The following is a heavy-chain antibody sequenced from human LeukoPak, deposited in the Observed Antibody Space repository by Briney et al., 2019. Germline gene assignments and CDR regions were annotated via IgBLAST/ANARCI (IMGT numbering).Heavy chain of an antibody. J-gene: IGHJ4*02. CDR1: GFTFSSYG. D-gene: IGHD3-10*01. CDR3: ARDSNGEEY. Sequence: PGRSLRLSCAASGFTFSSYGMHWVRQAPGKGLEWVAVIWYDGSNKHYADSVKGRFTISRDNSKNTLYLQMNSLRAEDTAVYYCARDSNGEEYWGQGTLVTVSS. V-gene: IGHV3-33*01. CDR2: IWYDGSNK.